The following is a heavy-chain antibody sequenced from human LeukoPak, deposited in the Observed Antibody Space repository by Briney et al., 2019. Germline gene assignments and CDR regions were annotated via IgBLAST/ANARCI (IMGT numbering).Heavy chain of an antibody. J-gene: IGHJ4*02. D-gene: IGHD6-19*01. CDR1: GYSFTSYW. CDR2: IYPGDSDT. V-gene: IGHV5-51*01. Sequence: GESLKISCKGSGYSFTSYWIGWVRPLPGKGLEWMGIIYPGDSDTRYSPSFQGQVTISADKSISTAYLQWSSLKASDTAMYYCARLPYSSGWYGGYYFDYWGQGTLVTVSS. CDR3: ARLPYSSGWYGGYYFDY.